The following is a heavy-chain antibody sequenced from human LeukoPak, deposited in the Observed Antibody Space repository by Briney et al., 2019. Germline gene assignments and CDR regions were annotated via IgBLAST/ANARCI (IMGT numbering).Heavy chain of an antibody. Sequence: PSETLSLTCTVSGGSISGYFWSWIRQPAGKGLEWIGRIYTSGRTNYNPSLKSRVTMSVDTSKNQFSLKLSSVTAADTAIYYCARISGTFYIDYWGQGTLVTVSS. J-gene: IGHJ4*02. CDR3: ARISGTFYIDY. CDR1: GGSISGYF. V-gene: IGHV4-4*07. CDR2: IYTSGRT. D-gene: IGHD6-13*01.